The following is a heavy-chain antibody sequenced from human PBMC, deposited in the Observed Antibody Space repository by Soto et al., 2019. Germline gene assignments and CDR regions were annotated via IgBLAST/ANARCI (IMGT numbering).Heavy chain of an antibody. CDR2: IIPIFGTA. CDR1: GGTFSSYA. D-gene: IGHD3-22*01. V-gene: IGHV1-69*13. CDR3: ARESSGYYYDSRGYEGAFAI. J-gene: IGHJ3*02. Sequence: SVKVSCKASGGTFSSYAISLVRQAPGQGLEWMGGIIPIFGTANYAQKFQGRVTITADESTSTAYMELSSLRSEDTAVYYCARESSGYYYDSRGYEGAFAIWVQGTMVTVSS.